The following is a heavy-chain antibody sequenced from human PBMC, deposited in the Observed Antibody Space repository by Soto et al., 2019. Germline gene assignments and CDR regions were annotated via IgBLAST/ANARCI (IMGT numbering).Heavy chain of an antibody. V-gene: IGHV3-23*01. D-gene: IGHD3-3*01. CDR2: ISGSADGT. CDR1: GYTFDSNA. Sequence: EVKLLESGGGLAQPGGSLRLSCVGSGYTFDSNAISWVRQAPGERLQWIAAISGSADGTDYAHSVRGRFTISRDNAQKTVHLQMDSLRVEDTAVYFCAKDTVGGYSFWSGYYSDGLDVWGQGTLVTVS. CDR3: AKDTVGGYSFWSGYYSDGLDV. J-gene: IGHJ3*01.